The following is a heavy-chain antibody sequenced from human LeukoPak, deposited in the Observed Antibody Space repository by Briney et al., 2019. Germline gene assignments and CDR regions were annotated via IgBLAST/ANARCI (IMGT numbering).Heavy chain of an antibody. CDR1: GGSISSSSYY. CDR3: ARRSGSYYLWQGGFDY. J-gene: IGHJ4*02. V-gene: IGHV4-39*01. CDR2: IYYSGST. Sequence: SETLSLTCTVSGGSISSSSYYWGWIRQPPGKGLEWIGSIYYSGSTYYNPSLKSRVTISVDTSKNQFSLKLSSVTAADTAVYYCARRSGSYYLWQGGFDYWGQGTLVTVSS. D-gene: IGHD1-26*01.